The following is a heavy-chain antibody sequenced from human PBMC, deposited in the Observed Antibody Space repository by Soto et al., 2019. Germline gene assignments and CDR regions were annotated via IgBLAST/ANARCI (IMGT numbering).Heavy chain of an antibody. D-gene: IGHD2-2*01. J-gene: IGHJ4*02. CDR2: VSADGSST. Sequence: PGGSLRLSCAASGFTFSSYRMHWVRQAPGKGLIWVSRVSADGSSTDYADSVKGRFTISRDNAKNTLYLQMNSLRAEDTAVYYCARTNYQFEYWGQGTLVTVSS. CDR3: ARTNYQFEY. CDR1: GFTFSSYR. V-gene: IGHV3-74*01.